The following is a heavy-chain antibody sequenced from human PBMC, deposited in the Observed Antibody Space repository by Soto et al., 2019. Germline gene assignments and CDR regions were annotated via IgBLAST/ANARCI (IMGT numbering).Heavy chain of an antibody. Sequence: PGESLKISCKTSGYFSTTYWIGWVRQMPGKGLEWMGIIYPGDSDTRYSPSFQGQVTISADKSISTVYLQWSSLKASDSAMYYCARSGYSTGIGWFDPWGQGTLVTVSS. CDR1: GYFSTTYW. D-gene: IGHD6-19*01. CDR3: ARSGYSTGIGWFDP. CDR2: IYPGDSDT. V-gene: IGHV5-51*01. J-gene: IGHJ5*02.